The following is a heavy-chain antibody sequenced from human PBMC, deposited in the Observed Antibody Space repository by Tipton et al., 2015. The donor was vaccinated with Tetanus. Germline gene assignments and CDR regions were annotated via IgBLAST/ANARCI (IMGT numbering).Heavy chain of an antibody. CDR1: GDSVSGYY. CDR2: IYFSGRA. J-gene: IGHJ4*02. D-gene: IGHD6-6*01. CDR3: ARALKQLVRVGDY. V-gene: IGHV4-39*02. Sequence: TLSLTCTVSGDSVSGYYWGWIRQAPGKGLEWIGSIYFSGRAYYNPSLKSRVTISIHTSKNHLSLNLTTVTAADTAVYYCARALKQLVRVGDYWGQGTLVTVSS.